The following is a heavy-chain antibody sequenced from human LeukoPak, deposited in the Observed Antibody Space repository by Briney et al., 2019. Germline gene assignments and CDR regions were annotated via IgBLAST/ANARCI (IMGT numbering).Heavy chain of an antibody. CDR2: ISSSSSSI. D-gene: IGHD6-19*01. CDR1: GFTFSSYS. V-gene: IGHV3-21*01. Sequence: PGGSLRLSCAASGFTFSSYSMNWVRQAPGKGLEWVSFISSSSSSIYYADSVRGRFTISRDNAKNSLYLQMNSLRAEDTAVYYCARDPPLIAVATDDNWFDPWGQGTLVTVSS. CDR3: ARDPPLIAVATDDNWFDP. J-gene: IGHJ5*02.